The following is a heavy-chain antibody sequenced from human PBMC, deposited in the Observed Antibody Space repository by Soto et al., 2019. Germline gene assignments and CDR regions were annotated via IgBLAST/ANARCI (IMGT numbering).Heavy chain of an antibody. V-gene: IGHV3-30-3*01. CDR1: GFTFRSYA. D-gene: IGHD3-10*01. J-gene: IGHJ6*02. CDR2: ISYDGSNK. Sequence: GGSQRLSCAASGFTFRSYAMHWVRQAPGKGLEWVAVISYDGSNKYYADSVKGRFTISRDNSKNTLYLQMNSLRAEDTAVYYCARVDRVRGVISDYYYGMDVWGQGTTVTVSS. CDR3: ARVDRVRGVISDYYYGMDV.